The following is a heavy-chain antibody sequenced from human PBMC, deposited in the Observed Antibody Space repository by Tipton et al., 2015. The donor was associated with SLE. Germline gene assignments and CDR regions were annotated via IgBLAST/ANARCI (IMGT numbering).Heavy chain of an antibody. CDR3: ARGDGYSGGWYFDL. CDR2: IYYSGTT. J-gene: IGHJ2*01. CDR1: GGSISTYY. V-gene: IGHV4-59*01. Sequence: TLSLTCTVSGGSISTYYWSWIRQPPGKGLEWIGYIYYSGTTNYNPSLKSRFTISVDTSKNQFSLKVSSVTAADTALYYCARGDGYSGGWYFDLWGRGTLVIVSS. D-gene: IGHD5-24*01.